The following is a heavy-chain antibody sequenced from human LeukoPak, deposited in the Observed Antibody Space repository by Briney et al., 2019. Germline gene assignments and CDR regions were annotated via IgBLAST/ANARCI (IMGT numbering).Heavy chain of an antibody. D-gene: IGHD3-10*01. J-gene: IGHJ4*02. CDR1: GYTFTGYY. V-gene: IGHV1-2*02. Sequence: ASVKVSCKASGYTFTGYYMHWVRQAPGQGLEWMGWINPDSGGTNYAQKFQGRVTMTRDTSNSTAYMELSRLRSDDTAVYYCASEMVRGASYYFDYWGQGTLVTVSS. CDR2: INPDSGGT. CDR3: ASEMVRGASYYFDY.